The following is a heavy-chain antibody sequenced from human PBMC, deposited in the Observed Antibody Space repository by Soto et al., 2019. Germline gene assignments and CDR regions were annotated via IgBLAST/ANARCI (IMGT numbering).Heavy chain of an antibody. J-gene: IGHJ6*02. D-gene: IGHD3-10*01. Sequence: SMKVSCKASVCTFSSYSISWVRPAPGQGLEWMGRIIPILGIATYAQKFQGRVTITADKSPSTAYMELSSLRSEDTAVYYCARGSDDGVRGVIISYYYYGMDVWGQGTTVTVSS. CDR1: VCTFSSYS. CDR3: ARGSDDGVRGVIISYYYYGMDV. V-gene: IGHV1-69*02. CDR2: IIPILGIA.